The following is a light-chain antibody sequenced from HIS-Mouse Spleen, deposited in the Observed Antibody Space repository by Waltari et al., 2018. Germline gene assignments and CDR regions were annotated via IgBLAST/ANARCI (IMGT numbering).Light chain of an antibody. CDR1: ALPKQY. J-gene: IGLJ2*01. CDR2: KDS. Sequence: SYELTQPPSVSVSPGQTARITCSGDALPKQYAYWYQQKPGQAPVLGIYKDSERPSGIPGRVSGSSSGTTVTLTISGVQAEDEADYYCQAADSSGTYQDVVFGGGTKLTVL. CDR3: QAADSSGTYQDVV. V-gene: IGLV3-25*03.